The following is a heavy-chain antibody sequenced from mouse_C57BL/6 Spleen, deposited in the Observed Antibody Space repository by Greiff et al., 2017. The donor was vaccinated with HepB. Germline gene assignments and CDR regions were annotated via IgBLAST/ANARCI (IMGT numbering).Heavy chain of an antibody. CDR3: ARDGRSLC. J-gene: IGHJ2*01. V-gene: IGHV14-2*01. CDR1: GFNIKDYY. CDR2: IDPEDGET. D-gene: IGHD1-1*01. Sequence: EVQLQQSGAELVKPGASVKLSCTASGFNIKDYYMHWVKQRTEQGLEWIGRIDPEDGETKYAQKFQGKATITADTSSNTAYLQLSSLTSEDAAVYYCARDGRSLCWGQGTTLTGTS.